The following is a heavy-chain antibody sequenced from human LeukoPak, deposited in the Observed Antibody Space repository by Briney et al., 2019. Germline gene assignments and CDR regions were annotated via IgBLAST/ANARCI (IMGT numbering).Heavy chain of an antibody. J-gene: IGHJ6*02. CDR2: IRYGGTNE. CDR3: ARDQHYDVLTAFGLDV. D-gene: IGHD3-9*01. CDR1: GFTFSSFG. Sequence: GGSLRLSCAVSGFTFSSFGMHWVRQAPGKGLEWVAFIRYGGTNEYYADSVKGRFTISRDNSKITLSLLMNGLRVEDTAVYYCARDQHYDVLTAFGLDVWGQGTTVTVSS. V-gene: IGHV3-30*02.